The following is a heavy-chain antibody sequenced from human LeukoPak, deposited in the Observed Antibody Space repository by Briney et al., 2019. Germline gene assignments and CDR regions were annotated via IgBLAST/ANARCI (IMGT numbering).Heavy chain of an antibody. Sequence: KPSETLSLTCAVSGGSIASYYWSWIRKPPGQGLKWIAYIYSSGDTNYNPSFKGRVTISVGTSKNQFSLKLSSVAAADTAIYYCARQASGTASFDIWGQGTMVTVSS. V-gene: IGHV4-59*08. J-gene: IGHJ3*02. CDR3: ARQASGTASFDI. CDR1: GGSIASYY. D-gene: IGHD1/OR15-1a*01. CDR2: IYSSGDT.